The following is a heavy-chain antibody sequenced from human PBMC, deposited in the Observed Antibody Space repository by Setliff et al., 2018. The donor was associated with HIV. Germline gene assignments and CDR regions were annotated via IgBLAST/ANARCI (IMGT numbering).Heavy chain of an antibody. D-gene: IGHD3-22*01. CDR3: TSPNYYDSSGYYFDY. CDR2: IRSKAYGGTT. CDR1: GFTFNTAW. Sequence: PGGSLRLSCVASGFTFNTAWVSWVRQAPGKGLEWVGFIRSKAYGGTTEYAASVKGRFTISRDDSKSIAYLQMNSLKTEDTAVYYCTSPNYYDSSGYYFDYWGQGTLVTVSS. V-gene: IGHV3-49*04. J-gene: IGHJ4*02.